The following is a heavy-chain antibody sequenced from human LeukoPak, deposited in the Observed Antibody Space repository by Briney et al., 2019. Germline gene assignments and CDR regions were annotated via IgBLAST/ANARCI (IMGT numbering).Heavy chain of an antibody. CDR1: GFTFSTFS. J-gene: IGHJ2*01. V-gene: IGHV3-23*01. Sequence: GGSLRLSCAASGFTFSTFSMSWVRQAPGKGLEWVSAIIDGNGATYYGDFVKGRFTISRDNSQSTLYLQMNNLRAEDTAVYYCANHHPLRYLDLWGHGNLVTVSS. CDR2: IIDGNGAT. CDR3: ANHHPLRYLDL.